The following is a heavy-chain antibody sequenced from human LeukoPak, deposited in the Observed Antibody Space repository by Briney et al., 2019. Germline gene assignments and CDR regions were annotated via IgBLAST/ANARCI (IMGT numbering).Heavy chain of an antibody. D-gene: IGHD3-16*01. Sequence: PSETLSLTCTVSGYSISSGYWWDWIRQPPGKGLEWIGSTYHSGSPYYNPSLKSRVTISVDTSNNQFSLKLSSVTAEDTAIYYCARGFWGGGYFDLWGRGTLVTLSS. CDR1: GYSISSGYW. J-gene: IGHJ2*01. V-gene: IGHV4-38-2*02. CDR2: TYHSGSP. CDR3: ARGFWGGGYFDL.